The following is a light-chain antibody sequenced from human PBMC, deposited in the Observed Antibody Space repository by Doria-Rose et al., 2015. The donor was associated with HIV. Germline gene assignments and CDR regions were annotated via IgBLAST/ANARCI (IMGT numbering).Light chain of an antibody. J-gene: IGKJ1*01. V-gene: IGKV1-39*01. CDR2: AAS. Sequence: TRSPSSLSASIGDRVTITCRASQTVSTYLNWFQQEPGKAPKLLIYAASRLQSGAPSRFSGSGSGTDFTLAISGLQPGDFATYYCQQTYSSPPWTFGQGTKVEMK. CDR1: QTVSTY. CDR3: QQTYSSPPWT.